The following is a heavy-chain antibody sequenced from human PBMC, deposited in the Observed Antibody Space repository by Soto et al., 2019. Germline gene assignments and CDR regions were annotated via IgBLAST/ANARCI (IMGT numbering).Heavy chain of an antibody. CDR2: IYYDGNT. J-gene: IGHJ5*02. D-gene: IGHD6-13*01. V-gene: IGHV4-39*01. CDR1: GYSLTSSTFY. CDR3: VISTIAPRVFMYLFAS. Sequence: SETLSLTCTVSGYSLTSSTFYWGWIRQPPGKGLECIGNIYYDGNTYYNPSLKSRVTISLDTSKNQFSLRLNSVTAADTAVYYCVISTIAPRVFMYLFASWGQRTL.